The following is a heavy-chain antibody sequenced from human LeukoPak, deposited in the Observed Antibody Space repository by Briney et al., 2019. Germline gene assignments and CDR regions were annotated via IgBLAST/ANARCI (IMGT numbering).Heavy chain of an antibody. CDR3: AKDKRFRDDVFDI. Sequence: GGSLRLSCAASGFTFSTYAMSWVRQAPGKGLEWVSAISGSDGRTYYADSVKGRFTISRDNSKNTLYVQMNSLRAEDTAVYYCAKDKRFRDDVFDIWGQGTMVTVSS. CDR2: ISGSDGRT. CDR1: GFTFSTYA. J-gene: IGHJ3*02. D-gene: IGHD3-10*01. V-gene: IGHV3-23*01.